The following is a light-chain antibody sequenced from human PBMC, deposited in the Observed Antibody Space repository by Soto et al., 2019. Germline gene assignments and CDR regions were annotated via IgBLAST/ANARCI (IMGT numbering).Light chain of an antibody. Sequence: QSALTQPASVSGSPGQSITISCTGTSSDVGGYNYVSWYQQHPGKAPKLMIYEVSNRTSGVSNRFSGSKSGNTASLTISGLQAEDEADYYCSSYTSSRTMVFGRGTKVTVL. CDR3: SSYTSSRTMV. J-gene: IGLJ2*01. CDR2: EVS. V-gene: IGLV2-14*01. CDR1: SSDVGGYNY.